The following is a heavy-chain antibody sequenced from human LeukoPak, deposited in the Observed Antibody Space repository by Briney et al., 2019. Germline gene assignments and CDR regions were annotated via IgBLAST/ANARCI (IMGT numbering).Heavy chain of an antibody. CDR1: GFTFSSYG. CDR3: VKDLVNFDY. Sequence: PGGSLRLSCAASGFTFSSYGMHWVRQAPGKGLEWVAVIWYDGRNKYYADSVKGRFTISRDNSKNTLYLQMNSLRAEDTAVYCCVKDLVNFDYWGQGTQVTVSS. J-gene: IGHJ4*02. CDR2: IWYDGRNK. V-gene: IGHV3-33*06. D-gene: IGHD2-21*01.